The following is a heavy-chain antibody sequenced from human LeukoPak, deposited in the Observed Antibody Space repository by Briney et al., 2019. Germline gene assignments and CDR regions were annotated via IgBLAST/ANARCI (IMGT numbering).Heavy chain of an antibody. CDR2: IYYSGST. CDR3: ARVRCSGGSCPYYYYYYYMDV. D-gene: IGHD2-15*01. CDR1: GGSISSYY. V-gene: IGHV4-59*12. Sequence: PSETLSLTCTVSGGSISSYYWSWIRQPPGKGLEWLGYIYYSGSTNYNPSLQSRVTISIDTSKNQFSLKLRFVTAADTAVYYCARVRCSGGSCPYYYYYYYMDVWGKGTTVTVSS. J-gene: IGHJ6*03.